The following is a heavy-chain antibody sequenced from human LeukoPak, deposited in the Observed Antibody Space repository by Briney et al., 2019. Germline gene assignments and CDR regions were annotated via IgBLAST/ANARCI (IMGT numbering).Heavy chain of an antibody. CDR1: GGTFSSYA. Sequence: SEKVSCKASGGTFSSYAICWVRQAPGQGREWMGRIIPIFGTANYAQKFQGRVTLTTDESTNTAYMELSSLRSEDAAVYYCARDIISSGRLNWFDPWGQGTLVTVSS. V-gene: IGHV1-69*05. CDR3: ARDIISSGRLNWFDP. CDR2: IIPIFGTA. J-gene: IGHJ5*02. D-gene: IGHD6-19*01.